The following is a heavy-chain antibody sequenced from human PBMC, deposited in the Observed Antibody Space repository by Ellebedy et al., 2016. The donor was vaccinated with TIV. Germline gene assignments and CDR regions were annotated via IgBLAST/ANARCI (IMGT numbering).Heavy chain of an antibody. CDR2: ISAYNGNT. J-gene: IGHJ1*01. CDR3: AKDFPWLSYDSSGSIPRAEYFQH. CDR1: GGTFSSYA. Sequence: AASVKVSCKASGGTFSSYAISWVRQALGQGLEWMGWISAYNGNTNYAQKLQGRVTMTTDTSTSTAYMELRSLRSDDTAVYYCAKDFPWLSYDSSGSIPRAEYFQHWGQGTLVTVSS. V-gene: IGHV1-18*01. D-gene: IGHD3-22*01.